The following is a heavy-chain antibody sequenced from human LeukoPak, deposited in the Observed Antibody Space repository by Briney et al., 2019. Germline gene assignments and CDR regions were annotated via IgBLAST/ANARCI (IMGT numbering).Heavy chain of an antibody. V-gene: IGHV3-66*01. J-gene: IGHJ4*02. Sequence: GGSLRLSCAASGFTVSSNYMSWVRQAPGKGLEWVSVIYSGGSTYYADSVKGRFTISRDNSKNTLYLQMNSLRAEDTAVYYCAKGGSSSWYLLDYWGQGTLVTVSS. CDR1: GFTVSSNY. D-gene: IGHD6-13*01. CDR3: AKGGSSSWYLLDY. CDR2: IYSGGST.